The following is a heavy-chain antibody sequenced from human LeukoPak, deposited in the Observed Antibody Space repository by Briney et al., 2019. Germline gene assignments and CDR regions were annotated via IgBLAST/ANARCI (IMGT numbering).Heavy chain of an antibody. CDR1: GYSFTNHW. V-gene: IGHV5-51*01. Sequence: GESLKIYCKGSGYSFTNHWIAWVRQMPGKGLECMGIIYPGDSDTRYSPSFQGQVTISADKSISTAYLQWRSLKASDTAVYFCARHDSGSYTMDVWGQGTTVTVSS. J-gene: IGHJ6*02. CDR2: IYPGDSDT. D-gene: IGHD3-10*01. CDR3: ARHDSGSYTMDV.